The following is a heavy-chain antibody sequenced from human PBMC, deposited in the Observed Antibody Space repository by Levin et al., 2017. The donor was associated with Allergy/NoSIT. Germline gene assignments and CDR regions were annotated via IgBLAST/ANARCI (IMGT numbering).Heavy chain of an antibody. CDR2: INYSGST. V-gene: IGHV4-34*01. D-gene: IGHD2-2*01. CDR3: ARGYCTSNSCMFYFDL. CDR1: GGSFSAYY. J-gene: IGHJ4*02. Sequence: SETLSLTCAVYGGSFSAYYWSWIRQPPGKGLEWIGEINYSGSTNYNPSVKTRVTISVDTSKNQFSLKLSSVTAADTAVYYCARGYCTSNSCMFYFDLWGQGTLVTVSS.